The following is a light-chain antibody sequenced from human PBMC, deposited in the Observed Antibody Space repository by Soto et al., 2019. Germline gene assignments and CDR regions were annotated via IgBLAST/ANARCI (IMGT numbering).Light chain of an antibody. V-gene: IGKV1-5*01. CDR2: DAS. CDR3: QQYNSYWT. CDR1: QSISSW. Sequence: DIHMTHSPSSLTASLGDTLTITCWASQSISSWLAWYQQKPGKAPKLLIYDASSLESGVPSRFSGSGSGTEFTLTISSLQPDDFATYYCQQYNSYWTFGQGTKV. J-gene: IGKJ1*01.